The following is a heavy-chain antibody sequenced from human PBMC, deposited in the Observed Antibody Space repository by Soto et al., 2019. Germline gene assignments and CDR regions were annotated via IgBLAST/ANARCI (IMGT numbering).Heavy chain of an antibody. D-gene: IGHD3-10*01. CDR2: IYYDGSSK. J-gene: IGHJ6*03. Sequence: GGSLRLSCAASGFTFSSNGIHWVRQAPFKGLEWVAAIYYDGSSKYYEDSVKGRFTISRDNSKNTVYLQINSLRAEDTAVYYCAKGQGGIRRPYMDVWGKGTTVTVSS. V-gene: IGHV3-30*18. CDR3: AKGQGGIRRPYMDV. CDR1: GFTFSSNG.